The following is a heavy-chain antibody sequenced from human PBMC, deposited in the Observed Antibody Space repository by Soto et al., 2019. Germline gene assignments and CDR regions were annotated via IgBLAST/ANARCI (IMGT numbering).Heavy chain of an antibody. Sequence: EVQLLESGGGLVQPGGSLRLSCAASGFTFSSYAMSWVRQAPGKGLEWVSAISGSGGSTYYADSVKGRFTISRDNSKNTLYLQMNSLRAEDTAVYYCAKDGPQRIAVAGLYFDYWGQGTLVTVSS. J-gene: IGHJ4*02. V-gene: IGHV3-23*01. CDR3: AKDGPQRIAVAGLYFDY. D-gene: IGHD6-19*01. CDR2: ISGSGGST. CDR1: GFTFSSYA.